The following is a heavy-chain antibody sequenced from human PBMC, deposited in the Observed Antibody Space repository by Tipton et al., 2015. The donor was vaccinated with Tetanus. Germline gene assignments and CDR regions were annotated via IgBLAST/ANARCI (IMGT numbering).Heavy chain of an antibody. D-gene: IGHD1-7*01. CDR2: ISYDGAEI. CDR3: ARDLGTSGFH. J-gene: IGHJ4*02. Sequence: SLRLSCAASQFTFSTYYMHWVRQSPGKGLEWVAFISYDGAEIYYADSVKGRISISRDNSKNILFLQMDSLRAEDTAVYYCARDLGTSGFHWGQGTLVTVSS. CDR1: QFTFSTYY. V-gene: IGHV3-30-3*01.